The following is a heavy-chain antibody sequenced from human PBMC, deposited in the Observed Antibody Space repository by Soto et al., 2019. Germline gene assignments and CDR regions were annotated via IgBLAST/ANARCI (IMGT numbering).Heavy chain of an antibody. D-gene: IGHD3-3*01. Sequence: SETLSLTCTVSGGSISSSSYYWGWICQPPGKGLEWIGSIYYSGSTYYNPSLKSRVTISVDTSKNQFSLKLSSVTAADTAVYYCAIADFWSGFDYWGQGTLVTVSS. CDR3: AIADFWSGFDY. CDR1: GGSISSSSYY. V-gene: IGHV4-39*01. J-gene: IGHJ4*02. CDR2: IYYSGST.